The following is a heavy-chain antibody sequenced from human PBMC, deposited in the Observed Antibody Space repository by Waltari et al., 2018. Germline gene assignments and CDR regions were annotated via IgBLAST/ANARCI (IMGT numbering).Heavy chain of an antibody. CDR2: IYHSGGT. V-gene: IGHV4-4*02. J-gene: IGHJ4*02. CDR3: ARVGVYSSSWTRPFDY. CDR1: GGSISSSNW. D-gene: IGHD6-13*01. Sequence: QVQLQESGPGLVKPSGTLSLTCAVSGGSISSSNWWSWVRQPPGKGLEWIGEIYHSGGTNYNPSVKSRVTISVDKSKNQFSLKLSSVTAADTAVYYCARVGVYSSSWTRPFDYWGQGTLVTVSS.